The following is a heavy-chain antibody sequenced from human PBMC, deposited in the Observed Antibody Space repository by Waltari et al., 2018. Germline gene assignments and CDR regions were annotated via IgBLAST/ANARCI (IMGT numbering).Heavy chain of an antibody. D-gene: IGHD3-10*01. J-gene: IGHJ5*02. CDR2: ASFDGSTT. CDR3: AKDAFGNTYLDH. V-gene: IGHV3-30*18. CDR1: VLLPSHFG. Sequence: QLVESGGGAVQPGMYPALPGAASVLLPSHFGMHWVRQAPGKGLEWVALASFDGSTTYYADSVRGRFTISRDNSKNTLYLDINTLRVDDTAIYYCAKDAFGNTYLDHWGQGTLVTVSS.